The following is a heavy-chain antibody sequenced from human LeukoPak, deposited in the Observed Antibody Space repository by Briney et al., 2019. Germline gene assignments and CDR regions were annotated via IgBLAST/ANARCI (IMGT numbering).Heavy chain of an antibody. V-gene: IGHV1-18*01. J-gene: IGHJ5*02. CDR2: ISVYNGNT. CDR3: ARVVPAAIRNWFDP. CDR1: GYTFTSYG. Sequence: ASVKVSCKASGYTFTSYGISWVRQAPGQGLEWMGWISVYNGNTNYAQKLQGRVTMTTDTSTSTAYMELRSLRSDDTAVYYCARVVPAAIRNWFDPWGQGTLVTVSS. D-gene: IGHD2-2*01.